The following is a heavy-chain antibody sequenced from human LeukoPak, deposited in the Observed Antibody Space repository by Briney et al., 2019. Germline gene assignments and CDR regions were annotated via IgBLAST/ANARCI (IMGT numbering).Heavy chain of an antibody. V-gene: IGHV3-74*01. CDR2: INSDGSGT. CDR3: ARDHPVRGVMIPFDY. J-gene: IGHJ4*02. Sequence: GGSLRLSCAASGFTFTSYWMHWVRQTPGKGLVWVSRINSDGSGTRYADSVKGRFTISRDNAKNTLYLQMNSLRAEDAAVYFCARDHPVRGVMIPFDYWGQGTRVTVSS. CDR1: GFTFTSYW. D-gene: IGHD3-10*01.